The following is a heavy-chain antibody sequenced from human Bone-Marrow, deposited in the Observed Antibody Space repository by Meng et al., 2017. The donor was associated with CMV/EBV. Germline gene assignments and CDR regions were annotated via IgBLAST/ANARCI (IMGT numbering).Heavy chain of an antibody. J-gene: IGHJ5*02. CDR2: IIPTFGTT. CDR3: AKEGRLGFDP. D-gene: IGHD5-12*01. V-gene: IGHV1-69*08. Sequence: SVKVSCKASGGTGSSHTISWVRQAPGQGLQWMGKIIPTFGTTKYAQQFQGRVTITADKSTNTAYMELSSLIFEDTAVYYCAKEGRLGFDPWGQGSLVTVS. CDR1: GGTGSSHT.